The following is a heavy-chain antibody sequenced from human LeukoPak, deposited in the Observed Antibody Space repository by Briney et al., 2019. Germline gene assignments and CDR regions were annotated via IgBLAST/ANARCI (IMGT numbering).Heavy chain of an antibody. D-gene: IGHD6-19*01. Sequence: GRSLRLSCAASGFTFSSYAMHWVRQAPGKGLEWVAVISYDGSNKYYADSVKGRFTISRDNSKNTLYLQMNSLRAEDTAVYYCARDSHSSGWYYYYCYGMDVWGQGTTVTVSS. CDR2: ISYDGSNK. V-gene: IGHV3-30-3*01. CDR1: GFTFSSYA. CDR3: ARDSHSSGWYYYYCYGMDV. J-gene: IGHJ6*02.